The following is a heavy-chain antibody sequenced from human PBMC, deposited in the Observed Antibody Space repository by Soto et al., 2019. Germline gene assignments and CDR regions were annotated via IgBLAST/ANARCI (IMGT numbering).Heavy chain of an antibody. Sequence: PGGSLRLSCAASGFPFRSYAMSWVRQAPGKGLEWVSGISGSGISTHYADSVKGRFTVSRDDADNSLYLQMNSLRVEDTAVYYCARDRLARGIPVAGRIDYWGQGALVTVSS. CDR3: ARDRLARGIPVAGRIDY. V-gene: IGHV3-23*01. CDR2: ISGSGIST. J-gene: IGHJ4*02. D-gene: IGHD6-19*01. CDR1: GFPFRSYA.